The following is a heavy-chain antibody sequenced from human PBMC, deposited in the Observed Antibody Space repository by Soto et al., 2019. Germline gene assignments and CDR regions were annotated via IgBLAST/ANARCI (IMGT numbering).Heavy chain of an antibody. V-gene: IGHV3-30-3*01. CDR1: GFTFSSYA. Sequence: GGSLRLSCAASGFTFSSYAMHWVRQAPGKGLEWVAVISYDGSNKYYADSVKGRFTISRDNSKNTLYLQMNSLRAEDTAVYYCVREHFSDNYYDYWGQGTLVTVSS. CDR2: ISYDGSNK. CDR3: VREHFSDNYYDY. D-gene: IGHD3-3*02. J-gene: IGHJ4*02.